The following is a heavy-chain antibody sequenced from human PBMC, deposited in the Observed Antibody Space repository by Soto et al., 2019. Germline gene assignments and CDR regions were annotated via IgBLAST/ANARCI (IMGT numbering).Heavy chain of an antibody. V-gene: IGHV4-4*02. CDR2: IYHSGST. D-gene: IGHD2-15*01. J-gene: IGHJ5*02. CDR3: AGIGRYCSGGSCFNWFDP. CDR1: GGSISSSNC. Sequence: SETLSLTCAVSGGSISSSNCWSWVRQPPGKGLEWIGEIYHSGSTNYNPSLKSRVTISVDKSKNQFSLKLSSVTAADTAVYYCAGIGRYCSGGSCFNWFDPWGQGTLVTVSS.